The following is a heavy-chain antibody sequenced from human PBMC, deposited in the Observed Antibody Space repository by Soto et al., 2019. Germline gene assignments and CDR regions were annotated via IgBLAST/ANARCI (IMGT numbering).Heavy chain of an antibody. D-gene: IGHD3-16*01. CDR2: IVVGSGNT. CDR1: GFTFTSSA. CDR3: AADGGSHTDDAFDI. Sequence: QMPLVQSGPEVKKPGTSVKVSCKASGFTFTSSAVQWVRQARGQRLEWIGWIVVGSGNTNYAQKFQERVTITRDMSTSTAYRELSSLRSEDTAVYYCAADGGSHTDDAFDIWGQGTMVTVSS. J-gene: IGHJ3*02. V-gene: IGHV1-58*01.